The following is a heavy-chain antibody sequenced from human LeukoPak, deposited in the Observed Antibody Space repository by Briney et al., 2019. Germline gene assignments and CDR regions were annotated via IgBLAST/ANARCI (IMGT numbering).Heavy chain of an antibody. CDR1: GYTFTSYY. CDR3: ARGDGYSYANDY. CDR2: ISAYNGNT. Sequence: ASVKVFCKASGYTFTSYYMHWVRQAPGQGLEWMGWISAYNGNTNYAQKLQGRVTMTTDTSTSTAYMELRSLRSDDTAVYYCARGDGYSYANDYWGQGTLVTVSS. D-gene: IGHD5-18*01. J-gene: IGHJ4*02. V-gene: IGHV1-18*04.